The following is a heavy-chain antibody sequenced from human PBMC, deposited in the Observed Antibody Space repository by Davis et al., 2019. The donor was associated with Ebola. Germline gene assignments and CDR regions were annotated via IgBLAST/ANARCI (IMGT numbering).Heavy chain of an antibody. CDR3: ARDNDHYSFEI. J-gene: IGHJ4*02. CDR1: GFALDDYA. D-gene: IGHD3-9*01. Sequence: GGSLRLSCTASGFALDDYAMHWVRQAPGKGLEWVSGVLRESGSIGYLDSVRGRFTISRDNAKNTLYLQMNSLRAEDTALYYCARDNDHYSFEIWGQGALVSVSS. V-gene: IGHV3-9*01. CDR2: VLRESGSI.